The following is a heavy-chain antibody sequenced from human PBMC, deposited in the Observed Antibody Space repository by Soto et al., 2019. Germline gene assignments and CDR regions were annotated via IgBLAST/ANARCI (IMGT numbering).Heavy chain of an antibody. D-gene: IGHD3-3*01. CDR2: INPSGGST. V-gene: IGHV1-46*01. CDR3: ARDLGSRSSWFPHRGSDDY. Sequence: QVQLVQSGAEVKKPGASVKVSCKASGYTFTSHYIHWVRQAPGEGLEWMGIINPSGGSTSYAQRFEGRVTMTTDTSTRPVYMELRSLRSEDTAIYYCARDLGSRSSWFPHRGSDDYWGQGTLVTVSS. J-gene: IGHJ4*02. CDR1: GYTFTSHY.